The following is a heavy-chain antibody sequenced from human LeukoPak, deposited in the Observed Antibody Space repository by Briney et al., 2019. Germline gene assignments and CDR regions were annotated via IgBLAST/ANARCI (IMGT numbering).Heavy chain of an antibody. Sequence: PGGSLRLSCAASGFTFSSYGMHWVRQAPGKGLEWVADIWYDGSNKYYADSVKGRFTISRDNSKNPLYLQMNSLRAEDTAVYYCARDGGCSGGSCYDYWGQGTLVTVSS. CDR1: GFTFSSYG. J-gene: IGHJ4*02. V-gene: IGHV3-33*01. CDR3: ARDGGCSGGSCYDY. CDR2: IWYDGSNK. D-gene: IGHD2-15*01.